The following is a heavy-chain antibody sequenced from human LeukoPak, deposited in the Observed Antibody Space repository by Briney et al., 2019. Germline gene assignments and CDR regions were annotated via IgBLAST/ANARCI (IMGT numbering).Heavy chain of an antibody. J-gene: IGHJ4*02. CDR1: GGSFSGYY. CDR3: ARGYYYDSSGYYYAFAY. V-gene: IGHV4-34*01. CDR2: INHSGST. Sequence: PSETLSLTCAVYGGSFSGYYWSWIRQPPGKGLEWIGEINHSGSTNYNPSLKSRVTISVDTSKNQFSLKLSSVTAADTAVYYCARGYYYDSSGYYYAFAYWGQGTLVTVSS. D-gene: IGHD3-22*01.